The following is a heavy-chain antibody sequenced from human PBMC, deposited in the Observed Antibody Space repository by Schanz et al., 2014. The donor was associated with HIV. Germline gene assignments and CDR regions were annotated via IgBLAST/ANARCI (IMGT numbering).Heavy chain of an antibody. CDR2: SSHDGSVK. J-gene: IGHJ6*02. CDR1: GFTFSTYG. D-gene: IGHD1-26*01. CDR3: AKGIMGATEYYYGMDV. V-gene: IGHV3-30*18. Sequence: QVHLVESGGGVVQPGRSLRLSCAASGFTFSTYGIHWVRQAPGKGLEWVAVSSHDGSVKFYGDSVKGRFTISRDNANNFVYLEMNGLRVEDTALYYCAKGIMGATEYYYGMDVWGQGTMVTVSS.